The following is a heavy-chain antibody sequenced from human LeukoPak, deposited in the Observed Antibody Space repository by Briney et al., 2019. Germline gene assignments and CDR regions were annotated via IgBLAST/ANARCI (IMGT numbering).Heavy chain of an antibody. V-gene: IGHV3-30-3*01. CDR1: GFTFSSYA. Sequence: GGSLRLSCAASGFTFSSYAMHWVRQAPGKGLEWVAVISYDGSNKYYADSVKGRFTISRDNSKNTLYLQMHSLRAEDTAVYYCARVGLGYYDSSGFVYWGEGTLVTVSS. CDR2: ISYDGSNK. D-gene: IGHD3-22*01. CDR3: ARVGLGYYDSSGFVY. J-gene: IGHJ4*02.